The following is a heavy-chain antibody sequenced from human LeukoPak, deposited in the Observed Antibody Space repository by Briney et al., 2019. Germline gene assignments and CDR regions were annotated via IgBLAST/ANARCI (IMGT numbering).Heavy chain of an antibody. CDR3: AKLSSSWYDLRDY. CDR2: ISGSGGST. Sequence: GGPLRLSCAASGFTFSSYAMSWVRQAPGKGLEWVSAISGSGGSTYYADSVKGRFTISRDNSKNTLYLQMNSLRAEDTAVYYCAKLSSSWYDLRDYWGQGTLVTVSS. D-gene: IGHD6-13*01. J-gene: IGHJ4*02. CDR1: GFTFSSYA. V-gene: IGHV3-23*01.